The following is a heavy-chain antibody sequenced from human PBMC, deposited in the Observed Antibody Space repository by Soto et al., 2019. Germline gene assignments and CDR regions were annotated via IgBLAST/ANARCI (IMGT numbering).Heavy chain of an antibody. V-gene: IGHV3-15*07. CDR2: IKSKTDGGTT. CDR3: TTEGWGSSWVLRFDP. D-gene: IGHD6-13*01. CDR1: GFSFSTYG. J-gene: IGHJ5*02. Sequence: PGGSLRLSCTASGFSFSTYGMNRVRQAPGKGLEWVGRIKSKTDGGTTDYAAPVKGRFTISRDDSKNTLYLQMNSLKTEDTAVYYCTTEGWGSSWVLRFDPWGQGTLVTVSS.